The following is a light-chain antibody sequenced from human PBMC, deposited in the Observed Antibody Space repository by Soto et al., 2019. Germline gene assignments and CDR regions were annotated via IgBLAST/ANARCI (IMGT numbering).Light chain of an antibody. CDR3: QQANSFPIT. J-gene: IGKJ5*01. CDR2: AAS. Sequence: DIQMTQSPSSVSASVGDRVTITCRASQGISSWLAWYQRKPGKAPKLLIYAASSLQSGVPSRFSGSESGTVFTLTISSLQPEDFATYYCQQANSFPITFGQGKRLEIK. V-gene: IGKV1D-12*01. CDR1: QGISSW.